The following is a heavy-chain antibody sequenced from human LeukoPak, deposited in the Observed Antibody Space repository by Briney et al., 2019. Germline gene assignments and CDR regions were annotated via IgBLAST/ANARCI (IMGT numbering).Heavy chain of an antibody. CDR3: ARVKSVTMVRGVKTQSFDY. J-gene: IGHJ4*02. CDR2: IYYSGST. Sequence: SQTLSLTCTVSGGSISSGGYYWSWIRQHPGKGLEWIGYIYYSGSTYYNPSLKSRVTISVDTSKNQFSLKLSSVTAADTAVHYCARVKSVTMVRGVKTQSFDYWGQGTLVTVSS. V-gene: IGHV4-31*03. CDR1: GGSISSGGYY. D-gene: IGHD3-10*01.